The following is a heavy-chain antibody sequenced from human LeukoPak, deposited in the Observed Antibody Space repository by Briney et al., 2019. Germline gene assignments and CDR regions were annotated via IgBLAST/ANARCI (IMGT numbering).Heavy chain of an antibody. D-gene: IGHD3-10*01. Sequence: GGSLRLSCAVSGFTFSNYAIQWVRQAPGKGLEWVALISFEGSNKYYADSVKGRFTISRDNSKNTLHLQMNSLRPDDTAIYYCARDPILVRGYFDYWGQGTLVTVSS. J-gene: IGHJ4*02. CDR1: GFTFSNYA. CDR2: ISFEGSNK. CDR3: ARDPILVRGYFDY. V-gene: IGHV3-30-3*01.